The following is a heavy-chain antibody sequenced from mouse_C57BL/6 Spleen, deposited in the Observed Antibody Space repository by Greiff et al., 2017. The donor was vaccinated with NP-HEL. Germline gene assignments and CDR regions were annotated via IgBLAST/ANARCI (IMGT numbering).Heavy chain of an antibody. D-gene: IGHD1-1*01. CDR1: GYAFSSYW. J-gene: IGHJ4*01. V-gene: IGHV1-80*01. CDR3: ARSNDYGSSYDAMDY. Sequence: VQLQQSGAELVKPGASVKISCKASGYAFSSYWMNWVKQRPGKGLEWIGQIYPGDGDTNYNGKFKGKATLTADKSSSTAYMQLSSLTSEDSAVYFCARSNDYGSSYDAMDYWGQGTSVTVSS. CDR2: IYPGDGDT.